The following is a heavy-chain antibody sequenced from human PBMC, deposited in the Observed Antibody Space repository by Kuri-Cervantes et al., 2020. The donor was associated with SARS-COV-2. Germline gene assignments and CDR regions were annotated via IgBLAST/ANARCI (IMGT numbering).Heavy chain of an antibody. J-gene: IGHJ4*02. V-gene: IGHV4-59*11. CDR3: ASVPGIGYYFDY. CDR1: GASISSQY. D-gene: IGHD3-10*01. Sequence: SQTLSLTCAVSGASISSQYWSWIRQSPGKGLEWIGYVSYNGRTNYNPSLRSRVTISADTSKNQFSLKLSSVTAADTAVYYCASVPGIGYYFDYWGQGTLVTVSS. CDR2: VSYNGRT.